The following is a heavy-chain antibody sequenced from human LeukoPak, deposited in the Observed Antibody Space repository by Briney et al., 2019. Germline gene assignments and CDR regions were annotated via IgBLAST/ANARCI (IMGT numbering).Heavy chain of an antibody. CDR3: AKPRVGDFIVVAPAPEDC. Sequence: GGSVSLSCAVSGFTFSKYAMSWVRQAPGEWLECVSSINGNGGGTYYADSVKGRFTLSRDNSKNTLFLQMNRQRAEDTAVYYCAKPRVGDFIVVAPAPEDCWGQGTLVTVSS. D-gene: IGHD2-2*01. V-gene: IGHV3-23*01. CDR1: GFTFSKYA. J-gene: IGHJ4*02. CDR2: INGNGGGT.